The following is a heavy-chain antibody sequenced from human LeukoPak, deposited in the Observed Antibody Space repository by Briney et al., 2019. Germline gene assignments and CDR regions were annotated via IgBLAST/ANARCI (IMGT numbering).Heavy chain of an antibody. D-gene: IGHD3-3*01. Sequence: SETLSLTCTVSGGSISNYYWSWIRQPPGKGVEYIGFIYYTGTTNYNPSLKSRVTISVDTSKNQFSLKLSSVTAADTAVYYCARQGYWSGYFVFDYWGQGALVTVSS. V-gene: IGHV4-59*08. J-gene: IGHJ4*02. CDR1: GGSISNYY. CDR2: IYYTGTT. CDR3: ARQGYWSGYFVFDY.